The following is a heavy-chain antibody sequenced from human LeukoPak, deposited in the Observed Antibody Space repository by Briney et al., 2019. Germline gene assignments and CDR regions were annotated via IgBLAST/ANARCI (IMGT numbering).Heavy chain of an antibody. J-gene: IGHJ5*02. CDR3: ARDRTPRLPRTRWFDP. Sequence: VASVKVSCKASGYTFTSYDINWVRQATGQGLEWMGWMNPNSGNTGYAQKFQGRVTMTRNTSISTAYMELSSLRSEDTAVYYCARDRTPRLPRTRWFDPWGQGTLVTVSP. CDR1: GYTFTSYD. V-gene: IGHV1-8*01. CDR2: MNPNSGNT. D-gene: IGHD1-1*01.